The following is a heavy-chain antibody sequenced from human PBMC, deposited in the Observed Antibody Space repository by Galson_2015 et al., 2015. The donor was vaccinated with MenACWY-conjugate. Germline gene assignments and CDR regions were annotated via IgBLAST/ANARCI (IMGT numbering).Heavy chain of an antibody. CDR1: GFTFADSA. J-gene: IGHJ4*02. Sequence: SLRLSCAASGFTFADSAMHWVRQAPGKGLEWVSGISWSSGDIGYVDSVKGRFTVSRDNAKNSLYLQMNSLRAEDTALYYCAALDYWGQGTLVTVSS. V-gene: IGHV3-9*01. CDR3: AALDY. CDR2: ISWSSGDI.